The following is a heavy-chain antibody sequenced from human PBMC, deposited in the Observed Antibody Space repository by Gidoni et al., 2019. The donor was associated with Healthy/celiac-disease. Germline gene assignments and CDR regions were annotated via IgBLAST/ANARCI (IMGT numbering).Heavy chain of an antibody. V-gene: IGHV3-23*01. CDR1: GCTFSSYA. CDR2: ISGSGGST. J-gene: IGHJ4*02. CDR3: AKDRFPEEWLPEYFDY. Sequence: EVQLLEAGGGLVQPGGSLRLSCAASGCTFSSYAMSWVRQAPGKGLEWVSAISGSGGSTYYADSVKGRFTMSRDNSKNTLYLQMNSLRAEDTAVYYCAKDRFPEEWLPEYFDYWGQGTLVTVSS. D-gene: IGHD3-3*01.